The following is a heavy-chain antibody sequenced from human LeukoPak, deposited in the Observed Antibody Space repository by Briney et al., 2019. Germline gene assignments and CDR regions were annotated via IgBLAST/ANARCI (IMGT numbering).Heavy chain of an antibody. D-gene: IGHD3-10*01. CDR3: ARTSTYYYASGMPPKVIYFDY. CDR2: IHYSGST. CDR1: VGSISSSY. Sequence: SETLSLTCTVSVGSISSSYWSWIRQPPGKGLEWIGYIHYSGSTNYNPSLKSRVTISVDTSKNQFALKLSSVTAADTAVCYCARTSTYYYASGMPPKVIYFDYWGQGTLVTVSS. V-gene: IGHV4-59*01. J-gene: IGHJ4*02.